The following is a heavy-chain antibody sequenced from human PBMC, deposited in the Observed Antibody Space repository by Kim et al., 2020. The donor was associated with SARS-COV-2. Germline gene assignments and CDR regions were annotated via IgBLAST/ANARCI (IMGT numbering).Heavy chain of an antibody. J-gene: IGHJ5*02. D-gene: IGHD5-12*01. Sequence: PSLQIRVTLPVDTSKTQFSLKLSSVTAADTAVYYCARAWRDGYNYNWFDPWGQGTLVTVSS. V-gene: IGHV4-31*02. CDR3: ARAWRDGYNYNWFDP.